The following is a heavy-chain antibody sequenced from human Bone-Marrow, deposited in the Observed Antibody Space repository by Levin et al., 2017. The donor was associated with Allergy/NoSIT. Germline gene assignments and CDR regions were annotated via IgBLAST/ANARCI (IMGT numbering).Heavy chain of an antibody. CDR3: AKDFDGGSYYYDSFDI. CDR1: GFTFSNYG. V-gene: IGHV3-30*18. CDR2: ISFDGSDT. Sequence: LSLTCAASGFTFSNYGMHWVRQAPGKGLEWVSVISFDGSDTYYSDSVKGRFSISRDNSKTTLHLQMNSLRTEDTAVYYCAKDFDGGSYYYDSFDIWGQGTLVTVSS. J-gene: IGHJ3*02. D-gene: IGHD1-26*01.